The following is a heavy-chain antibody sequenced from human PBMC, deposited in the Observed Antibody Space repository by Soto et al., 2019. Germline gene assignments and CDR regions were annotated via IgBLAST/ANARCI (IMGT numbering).Heavy chain of an antibody. CDR1: GFTFSSYT. CDR3: ARDGPGRDYDILTGYWRIFMGYYFDY. V-gene: IGHV3-30-3*01. J-gene: IGHJ4*02. Sequence: GGSLRLSCAASGFTFSSYTMQWVRQAPGKGLEWVAIISYDESNIYYADSVKGRFSISRDNSKNTLYLQMNSLRAEDTAVYYCARDGPGRDYDILTGYWRIFMGYYFDYWGQGTLVTVSS. D-gene: IGHD3-9*01. CDR2: ISYDESNI.